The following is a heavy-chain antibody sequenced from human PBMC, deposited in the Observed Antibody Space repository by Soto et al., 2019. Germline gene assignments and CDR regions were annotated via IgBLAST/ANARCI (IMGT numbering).Heavy chain of an antibody. V-gene: IGHV1-69*02. J-gene: IGHJ5*02. CDR2: IIPILGIA. D-gene: IGHD4-17*01. Sequence: ASVKVSCKASGGTFSSYTISWVRQAPGQGLEWMGRIIPILGIANYAQKFRGRVTITADKSTSTAYMELSSLRSEDTAVYYCARWNGDYIRFEPWGQGTLVTVSS. CDR3: ARWNGDYIRFEP. CDR1: GGTFSSYT.